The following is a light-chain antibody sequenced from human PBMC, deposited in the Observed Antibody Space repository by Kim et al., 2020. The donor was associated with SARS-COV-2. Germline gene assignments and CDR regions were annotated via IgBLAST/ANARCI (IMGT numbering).Light chain of an antibody. Sequence: SYELTQPPSVSVAPGKTARITCGGNNIGSESVHWYQQRPGQAPVLVIYYDSKRPSGIPERFSGSNSGNTATLTISRVEAGDEADYYCQVWDSSSDHSLFG. J-gene: IGLJ3*02. CDR2: YDS. CDR1: NIGSES. CDR3: QVWDSSSDHSL. V-gene: IGLV3-21*04.